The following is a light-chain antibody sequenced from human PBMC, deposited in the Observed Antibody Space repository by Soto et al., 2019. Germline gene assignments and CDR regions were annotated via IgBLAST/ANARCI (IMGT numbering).Light chain of an antibody. CDR1: QGISNF. CDR2: AAS. CDR3: QKYNSGPLP. V-gene: IGKV1-27*01. Sequence: DVQMTQSPSSLSASVGAGVTITCRASQGISNFVAWYQQIAGKGPKLLIHAASTLQSGVPSPFGGSSSGTDFTLTISNLQPEDVAIYYCQKYNSGPLPFGGGTKVESK. J-gene: IGKJ4*01.